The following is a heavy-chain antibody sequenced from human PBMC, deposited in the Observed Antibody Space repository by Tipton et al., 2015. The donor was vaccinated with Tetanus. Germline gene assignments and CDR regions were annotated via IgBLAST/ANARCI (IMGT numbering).Heavy chain of an antibody. V-gene: IGHV3-11*01. Sequence: SLRLSCVASGFIVSSHYMSWIRQAPGKGLEWVSYISGSGNTMYLAEPMKGRMTTSRDNAKRSLYLEMNNLRVEDTAVYYCGILVRGVLLTRVIEYWGQGTLVTVSS. D-gene: IGHD3-10*01. J-gene: IGHJ4*02. CDR1: GFIVSSHY. CDR2: ISGSGNTM. CDR3: GILVRGVLLTRVIEY.